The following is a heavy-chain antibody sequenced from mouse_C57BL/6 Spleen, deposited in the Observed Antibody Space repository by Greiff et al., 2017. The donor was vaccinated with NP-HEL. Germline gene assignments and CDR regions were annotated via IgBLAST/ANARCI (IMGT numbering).Heavy chain of an antibody. V-gene: IGHV1-62-2*01. Sequence: VQLQQSGAELVKPGASVKLPCKASGYTFTEYTIHWVKQRSGQGLEWIGWFYPGSGSIKYNEKFKDKATLTADKSSSTVYMELSRLTSEDSAVYFCARHEGRAYYYGSSYGFDYWGQGTTLTVSS. CDR3: ARHEGRAYYYGSSYGFDY. D-gene: IGHD1-1*01. CDR1: GYTFTEYT. J-gene: IGHJ2*01. CDR2: FYPGSGSI.